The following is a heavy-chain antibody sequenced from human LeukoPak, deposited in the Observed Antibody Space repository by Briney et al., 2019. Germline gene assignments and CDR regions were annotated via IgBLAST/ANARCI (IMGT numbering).Heavy chain of an antibody. J-gene: IGHJ4*02. Sequence: SETLSLTCTVSGGSISSYYWSWIRQPPGKGLEWIGYIYYSGSTNHNPSLKGRVTISVDTSKNQFSLKLSSVTAADTAVYYCARDLDYGDYGAFDYWGQGTLVTVSS. CDR1: GGSISSYY. CDR3: ARDLDYGDYGAFDY. CDR2: IYYSGST. V-gene: IGHV4-59*01. D-gene: IGHD4-17*01.